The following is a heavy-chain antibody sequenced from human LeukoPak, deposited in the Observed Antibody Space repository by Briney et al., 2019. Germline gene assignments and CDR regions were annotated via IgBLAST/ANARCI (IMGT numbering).Heavy chain of an antibody. Sequence: GASVKVSCKASGGTFSSYTISWVRQAPGQGLEWMGRIIPILGIANYAQKFQGRVTITADKSTSTAYMELSSLRSEDTAGYYCAREFGLDTAMVHSFDYWGQGTLVTVSS. J-gene: IGHJ4*02. CDR1: GGTFSSYT. CDR2: IIPILGIA. CDR3: AREFGLDTAMVHSFDY. V-gene: IGHV1-69*04. D-gene: IGHD5-18*01.